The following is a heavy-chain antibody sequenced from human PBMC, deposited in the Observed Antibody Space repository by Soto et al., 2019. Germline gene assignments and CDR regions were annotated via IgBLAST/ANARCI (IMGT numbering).Heavy chain of an antibody. Sequence: GGSLRLSCAASGFTFSMYAMSWVRQAPGKGLEWVSAISGHGDTTHYAGSVKGRFTISRDKSRNTLYLQMNSLTDEDTAVYFCAKRADPGTPYYFYFYMDVWGKGTTVTVSS. D-gene: IGHD1-7*01. J-gene: IGHJ6*03. CDR3: AKRADPGTPYYFYFYMDV. CDR2: ISGHGDTT. CDR1: GFTFSMYA. V-gene: IGHV3-23*01.